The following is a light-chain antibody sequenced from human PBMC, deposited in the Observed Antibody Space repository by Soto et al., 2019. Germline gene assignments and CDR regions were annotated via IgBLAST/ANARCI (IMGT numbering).Light chain of an antibody. V-gene: IGLV1-44*01. CDR3: VAWDDSLNGYVV. CDR2: SNK. J-gene: IGLJ2*01. CDR1: SSNIGSNT. Sequence: QSVLTQPPSASGTPGQRGTISCSGNSSNIGSNTVNWYQQLPGTAPKLVIYSNKQRPSGVPDRFSGSKSGTSASLAISGLQSEDEADYYCVAWDDSLNGYVVFGGGTKVTVL.